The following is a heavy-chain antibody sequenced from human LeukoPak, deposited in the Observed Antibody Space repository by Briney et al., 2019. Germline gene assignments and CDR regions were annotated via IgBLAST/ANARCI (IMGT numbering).Heavy chain of an antibody. Sequence: ASVKVSCKASGYTFTSYGISWVRQAPGQGLEWMGWISAYNGNTNYAQKLQGRVTMTTDTSTSTAYMELSSLSSEDTAVYFCARTTSMTASGYDYWGQGTLVTVSS. CDR3: ARTTSMTASGYDY. V-gene: IGHV1-18*01. D-gene: IGHD2-21*02. CDR2: ISAYNGNT. CDR1: GYTFTSYG. J-gene: IGHJ4*02.